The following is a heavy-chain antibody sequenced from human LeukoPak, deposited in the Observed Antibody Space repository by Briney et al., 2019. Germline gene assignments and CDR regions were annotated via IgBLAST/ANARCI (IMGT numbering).Heavy chain of an antibody. D-gene: IGHD6-13*01. V-gene: IGHV1-46*01. Sequence: GASVKVSCKASGYTFTSYYMHWVRQAPGQGLEWMGIINPSGGSTSYAQKFQGRVTMTRDTSISTAYMELSRLRSDDTAVYYCASLSSSWYAHWGQGTLVTVSS. CDR1: GYTFTSYY. J-gene: IGHJ5*02. CDR3: ASLSSSWYAH. CDR2: INPSGGST.